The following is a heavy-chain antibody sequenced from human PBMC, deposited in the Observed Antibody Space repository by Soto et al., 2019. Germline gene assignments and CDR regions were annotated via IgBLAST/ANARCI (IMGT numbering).Heavy chain of an antibody. V-gene: IGHV5-51*01. Sequence: PGESLKISCKGSGYSFTNYWITWVRQMPGKCLEWMGIIRPRDSDTTYSPSFQGQVTMSIDKSISTAYLQWSSLKDSDTAMYYCARVRDGSGNYLGWFDPWGQGTLVTVSS. CDR1: GYSFTNYW. CDR2: IRPRDSDT. CDR3: ARVRDGSGNYLGWFDP. D-gene: IGHD3-10*01. J-gene: IGHJ5*02.